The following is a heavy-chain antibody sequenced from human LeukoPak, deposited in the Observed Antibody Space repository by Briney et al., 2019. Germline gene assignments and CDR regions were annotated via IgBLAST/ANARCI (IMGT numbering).Heavy chain of an antibody. Sequence: GGSLRLSCAASGFTFSSYWMHWVRQAPGKGLVWVSRINSDGSSTSYADSVKGRFTISRDNAKNTLYLQMNSLRAEDTAVYYCARGVKMSVFWRGYREYGMDVWGQGTTVTVSS. CDR3: ARGVKMSVFWRGYREYGMDV. CDR1: GFTFSSYW. D-gene: IGHD3-3*01. CDR2: INSDGSST. J-gene: IGHJ6*02. V-gene: IGHV3-74*01.